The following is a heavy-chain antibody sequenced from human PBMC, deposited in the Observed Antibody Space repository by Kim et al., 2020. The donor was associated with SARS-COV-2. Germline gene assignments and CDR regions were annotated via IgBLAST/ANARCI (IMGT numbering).Heavy chain of an antibody. J-gene: IGHJ4*02. CDR3: ARILVGSNVLFDY. CDR2: ISPIFGTA. D-gene: IGHD1-26*01. CDR1: GGTFSSYA. Sequence: SVKVSCKASGGTFSSYAISWVRQAPGQGLEWMGGISPIFGTANYAQKFQGRVTITADESTSTAYMELSSLRSEDTAVYYCARILVGSNVLFDYWGQGTLVTVSS. V-gene: IGHV1-69*13.